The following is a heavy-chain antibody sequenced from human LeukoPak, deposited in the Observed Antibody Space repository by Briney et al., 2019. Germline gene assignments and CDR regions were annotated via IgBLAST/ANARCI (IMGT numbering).Heavy chain of an antibody. D-gene: IGHD3-22*01. J-gene: IGHJ4*02. CDR1: GGSVSSGSYY. CDR3: ARIPVTYYYDSSGYYFLGYFDY. CDR2: IYYSGST. Sequence: SSETLSLTCTDSGGSVSSGSYYWSWIRQPPGKVLEWIGYIYYSGSTNYNPSLKSRVTISVDTSKNQFSLKLSSVTAADTAVYYCARIPVTYYYDSSGYYFLGYFDYWGQGTLVTVSS. V-gene: IGHV4-61*01.